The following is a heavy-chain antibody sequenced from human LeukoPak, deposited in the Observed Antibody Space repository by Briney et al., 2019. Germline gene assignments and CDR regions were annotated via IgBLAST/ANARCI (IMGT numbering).Heavy chain of an antibody. J-gene: IGHJ5*02. CDR1: GGSISSYY. CDR2: IYYSGST. Sequence: SETLSLTCTVSGGSISSYYWSWIRQPPGKGLEWIGYIYYSGSTNYNPSLKSRVTISVDKSKNQFSLKLSSVTAADTAVYYCARLAGTSKVNWFDPWGQGTLVTVSS. CDR3: ARLAGTSKVNWFDP. V-gene: IGHV4-59*12. D-gene: IGHD1-7*01.